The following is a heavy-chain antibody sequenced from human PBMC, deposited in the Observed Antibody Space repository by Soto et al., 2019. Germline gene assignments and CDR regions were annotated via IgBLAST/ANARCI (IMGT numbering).Heavy chain of an antibody. J-gene: IGHJ6*04. Sequence: QVQLVESGGGVVQPGRSLRLSCAASEFTFSNYGMHWVRQAPGKGLEWVAVILNDGSNRYHADSVKDRFTISRDNSKNTLYLQMNSLRAEDTAVYYCARDDEYSGNGMDVWGKGTKVTVSP. CDR3: ARDDEYSGNGMDV. V-gene: IGHV3-33*01. CDR2: ILNDGSNR. D-gene: IGHD3-10*01. CDR1: EFTFSNYG.